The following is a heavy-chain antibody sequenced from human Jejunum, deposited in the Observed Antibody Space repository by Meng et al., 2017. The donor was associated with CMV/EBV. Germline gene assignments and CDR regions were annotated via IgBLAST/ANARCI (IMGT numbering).Heavy chain of an antibody. D-gene: IGHD5-18*01. CDR2: INNDGSST. J-gene: IGHJ4*02. Sequence: EVQLVESGGGLVQPGASLGLSCAASGFTFSSYWMHWARQAPGKGLVWVSRINNDGSSTSYADSVKGRFTISRDNAKNTLYLQMNSLRAEDTAVYYCARDGTDMMPLDYWGQGTLVTVSS. V-gene: IGHV3-74*01. CDR3: ARDGTDMMPLDY. CDR1: GFTFSSYW.